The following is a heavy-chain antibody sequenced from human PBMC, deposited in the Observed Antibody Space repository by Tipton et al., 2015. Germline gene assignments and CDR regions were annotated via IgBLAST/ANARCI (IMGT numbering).Heavy chain of an antibody. D-gene: IGHD4-17*01. CDR1: GFTFSSYN. V-gene: IGHV3-48*01. J-gene: IGHJ6*02. CDR2: ISSGSSTK. CDR3: ARDDYGDYGAYGMDV. Sequence: SLRLSCAASGFTFSSYNMNWVRQAPGKGLEWVSYISSGSSTKYYADSVKGRFTISRDNAKNSLYLQMNSLRVEDTAVYFCARDDYGDYGAYGMDVWSQGTTVTVSS.